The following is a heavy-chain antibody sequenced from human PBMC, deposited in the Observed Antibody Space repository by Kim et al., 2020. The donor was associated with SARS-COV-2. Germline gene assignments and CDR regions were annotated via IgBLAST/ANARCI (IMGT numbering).Heavy chain of an antibody. Sequence: YYADSVKGRFTISRDNSKNTLYLQMNSLRAEDTAVYYCARADSSGSYFDYWGQGTLVTVSS. J-gene: IGHJ4*02. D-gene: IGHD3-22*01. CDR3: ARADSSGSYFDY. V-gene: IGHV3-30*01.